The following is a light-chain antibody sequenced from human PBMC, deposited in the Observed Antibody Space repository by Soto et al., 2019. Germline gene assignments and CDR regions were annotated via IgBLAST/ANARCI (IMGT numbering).Light chain of an antibody. V-gene: IGKV1-27*01. CDR1: QGISNF. Sequence: IQVTQSPSSLSASVGDRVTITCRASQGISNFLAWYQQKPGKGPELLIYAASTLQSGVPSRFSGSGFGTDFTLTISSLQPEDVATYYCQKYNSAPQTFGQGTKVDIK. CDR2: AAS. J-gene: IGKJ1*01. CDR3: QKYNSAPQT.